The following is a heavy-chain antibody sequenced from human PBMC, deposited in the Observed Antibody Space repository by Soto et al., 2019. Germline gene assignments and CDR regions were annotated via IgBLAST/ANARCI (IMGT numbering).Heavy chain of an antibody. CDR2: IIPVLTIT. CDR1: GGSFSSYT. J-gene: IGHJ6*02. Sequence: QAQLVQSGAEVKKPGSSVRLSCSTSGGSFSSYTLNWVRQAPGQGLEWLGRIIPVLTITDYAQKFRGRLTTTAGNSSNTAYMELTSLRSDDTAVYYCARRRYCGADCYKNYYFGMDVWGQGTTVTVSS. D-gene: IGHD2-21*02. V-gene: IGHV1-69*02. CDR3: ARRRYCGADCYKNYYFGMDV.